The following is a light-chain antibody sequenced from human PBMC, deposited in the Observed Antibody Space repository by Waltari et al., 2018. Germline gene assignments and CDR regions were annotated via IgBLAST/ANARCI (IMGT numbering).Light chain of an antibody. V-gene: IGKV1-12*01. J-gene: IGKJ4*01. CDR1: QAISKK. Sequence: DIQLTQSPSSVSASVGDTVTIACRASQAISKKLAWYQQREGKAPKLLIFAASTLQGGVPSRFSGSGSGTDFTLTINSLQPEDFATYYCQEANSFPRATFGGGTKVEIK. CDR3: QEANSFPRAT. CDR2: AAS.